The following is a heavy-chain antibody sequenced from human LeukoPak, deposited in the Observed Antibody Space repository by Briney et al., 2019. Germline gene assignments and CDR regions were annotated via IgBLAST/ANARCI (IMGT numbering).Heavy chain of an antibody. Sequence: GSLRLSCAASGFTFSDYGLHWVRQAPGKGLEWVAVVSYDGSNVFYADSVKGRFTISRDNSHNTLYLQMSSLTADDTALYYCARPAIPYGTVRYQLHFWGQGTQVTVS. V-gene: IGHV3-30-3*01. CDR3: ARPAIPYGTVRYQLHF. J-gene: IGHJ4*01. D-gene: IGHD2-21*02. CDR2: VSYDGSNV. CDR1: GFTFSDYG.